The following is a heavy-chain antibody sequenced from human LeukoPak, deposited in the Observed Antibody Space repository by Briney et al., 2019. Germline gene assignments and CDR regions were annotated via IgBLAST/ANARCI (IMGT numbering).Heavy chain of an antibody. D-gene: IGHD6-13*01. CDR1: GGSFSGYY. CDR2: INHSGST. V-gene: IGHV4-34*01. CDR3: ARGTSSIVAAAGTTLPYYFDY. J-gene: IGHJ4*02. Sequence: SETLSLTCAVYGGSFSGYYWSWIRQPPGKGLEWIGEINHSGSTNYHPSLKSRVTISVDTSKNQFSLKLSSVTAADTAVYYCARGTSSIVAAAGTTLPYYFDYWGQGTLVTVSS.